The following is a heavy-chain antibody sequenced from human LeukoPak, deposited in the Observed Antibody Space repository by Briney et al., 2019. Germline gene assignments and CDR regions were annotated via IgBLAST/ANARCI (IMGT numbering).Heavy chain of an antibody. J-gene: IGHJ3*02. CDR2: ISSSGSTI. V-gene: IGHV3-11*01. Sequence: GGSLRLSCAASGFTFSDYYMSWIRQAPGKGLEWVSYISSSGSTIYYADSVKGRFTISRDNAKNSLYLQMNSLRAEDTAVYYCARDRDLQWLVLEEAFDIWGQGTMVTVSS. CDR1: GFTFSDYY. D-gene: IGHD6-19*01. CDR3: ARDRDLQWLVLEEAFDI.